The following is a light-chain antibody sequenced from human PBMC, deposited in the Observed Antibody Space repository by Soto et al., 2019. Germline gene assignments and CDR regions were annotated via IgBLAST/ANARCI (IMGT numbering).Light chain of an antibody. J-gene: IGLJ1*01. V-gene: IGLV2-14*02. CDR3: ATWDDSLSGYV. Sequence: QSVLTQPASVSGSPGQSITISCTGSSSDVGSYKLVSWYQQHPGKAPKLIIYEVTNRPSGVSNRFSGSKSGTSASLAISGLRSEDEADYYCATWDDSLSGYVFGTGTKLTVL. CDR2: EVT. CDR1: SSDVGSYKL.